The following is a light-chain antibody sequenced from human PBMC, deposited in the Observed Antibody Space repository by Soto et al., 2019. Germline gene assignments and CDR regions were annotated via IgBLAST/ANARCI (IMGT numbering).Light chain of an antibody. Sequence: QSALTQPPSASGSPGQSVTISCTGTSSDVGGYNYVSWYQHHPGKAPKLMIYEVSKRPSGVPDRLSGSKSGNTASLTVSGLHAEDDADYYCTSYADYSWVFGGGTKLTVL. J-gene: IGLJ3*02. CDR2: EVS. CDR1: SSDVGGYNY. V-gene: IGLV2-8*01. CDR3: TSYADYSWV.